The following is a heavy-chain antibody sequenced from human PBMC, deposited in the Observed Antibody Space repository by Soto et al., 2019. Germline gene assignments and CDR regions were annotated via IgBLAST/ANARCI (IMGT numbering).Heavy chain of an antibody. D-gene: IGHD1-7*01. J-gene: IGHJ4*02. V-gene: IGHV3-7*01. CDR1: GFTFSSFW. CDR2: INQDESEK. Sequence: GGSLRLSCVVSGFTFSSFWMNWVRQAPGKGLEWVATINQDESEKYYVDSVKGRFTISRDNAKNSLYLQMNSLRAEDTAVYYCARDSGIVGTTWYFDYWGQGTLVTVSS. CDR3: ARDSGIVGTTWYFDY.